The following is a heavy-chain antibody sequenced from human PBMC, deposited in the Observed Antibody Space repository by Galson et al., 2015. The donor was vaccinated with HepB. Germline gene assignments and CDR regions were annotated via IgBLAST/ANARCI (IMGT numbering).Heavy chain of an antibody. CDR1: GFTFSSYS. D-gene: IGHD3-9*01. V-gene: IGHV4-34*01. J-gene: IGHJ6*02. Sequence: LRLSCAASGFTFSSYSMNWVRQAPGKGLEWIGEINHSGSTNYNPSLKSRVTISVDTSKNQFSLKLSSVTAADTAVYYCARGRKRRLAAPGWGSGYPYYYYGMDVWGQGTTVTVSS. CDR3: ARGRKRRLAAPGWGSGYPYYYYGMDV. CDR2: INHSGST.